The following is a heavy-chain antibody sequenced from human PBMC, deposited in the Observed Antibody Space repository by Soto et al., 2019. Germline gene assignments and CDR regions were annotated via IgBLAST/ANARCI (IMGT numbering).Heavy chain of an antibody. D-gene: IGHD3-10*01. CDR3: AKGGESRSYYAMHV. Sequence: PGGSLRLSCAVSGFTFSDYAMSWVRQAPGKGLEWVSSLSGSGSSTYYADSVSGRFTISRDNLKNTVYLQMNSLRVEDTAIYYCAKGGESRSYYAMHVWGQGTTVTVSS. CDR1: GFTFSDYA. J-gene: IGHJ6*02. CDR2: LSGSGSST. V-gene: IGHV3-23*01.